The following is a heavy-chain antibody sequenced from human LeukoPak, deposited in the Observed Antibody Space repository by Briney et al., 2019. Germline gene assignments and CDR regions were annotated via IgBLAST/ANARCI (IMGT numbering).Heavy chain of an antibody. CDR3: AREGGPYRPLDY. CDR1: GGSISDYY. V-gene: IGHV4-4*08. J-gene: IGHJ4*02. CDR2: IYNSEIS. Sequence: SETLSLTCTVSGGSISDYYWSWIRQPPGKGLEWIAYIYNSEISYYNPSLKSRASISLDTSKNLCSLRLTSVTAADTAVYYCAREGGPYRPLDYSGQGTLVAVSS.